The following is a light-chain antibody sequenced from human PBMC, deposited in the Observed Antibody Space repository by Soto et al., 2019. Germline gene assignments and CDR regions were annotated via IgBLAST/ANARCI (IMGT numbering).Light chain of an antibody. V-gene: IGKV3-20*01. J-gene: IGKJ2*01. CDR2: GAS. CDR3: QQYGSSPYT. Sequence: EIVLTQSPGTLSLSPGERATLSCRASQSVSSSYLAWYQQKPGQAPRLLIYGASSRATGIPDRCSGSGSGTAFTLTISRLEPEDFAVYYCQQYGSSPYTFGQGTKLEIK. CDR1: QSVSSSY.